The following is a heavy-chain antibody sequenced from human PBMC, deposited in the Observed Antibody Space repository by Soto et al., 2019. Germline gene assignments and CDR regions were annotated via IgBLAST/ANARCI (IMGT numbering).Heavy chain of an antibody. CDR1: GGSFSGYY. Sequence: NPSETLSLTCAVYGGSFSGYYWSWIRQPPGKGLEWIGEINHSGSTNYNPSLKSRVTISIDTSKNQFSLKLSSVTAADTAVYYCARDQLSSGLYVWFDPWGQGTLVTVSS. CDR3: ARDQLSSGLYVWFDP. CDR2: INHSGST. J-gene: IGHJ5*02. D-gene: IGHD6-25*01. V-gene: IGHV4-34*01.